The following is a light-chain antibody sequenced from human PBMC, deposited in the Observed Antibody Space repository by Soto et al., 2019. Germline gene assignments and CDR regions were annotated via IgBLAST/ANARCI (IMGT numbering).Light chain of an antibody. V-gene: IGLV2-14*01. CDR3: SSYTSSSTLV. J-gene: IGLJ1*01. Sequence: QSALTQPASMSGSPGQSITISCTGTSSDVGGYNYVSWYQQHPGKAPKLMIYEVSNRPSGVSNRFSGSKSGNTASLTISGLQAEHEADYYCSSYTSSSTLVFGSGTKLTVL. CDR1: SSDVGGYNY. CDR2: EVS.